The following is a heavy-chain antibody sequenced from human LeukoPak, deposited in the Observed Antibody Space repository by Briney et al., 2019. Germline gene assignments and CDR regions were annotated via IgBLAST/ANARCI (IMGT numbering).Heavy chain of an antibody. CDR1: GYTFSSYE. CDR2: ISSSGSTI. CDR3: ARHLSGVTGYTYGRGIDY. Sequence: GGSLRLSCAASGYTFSSYEMNWVRQAPGKGLEWVSYISSSGSTIYYADSVRGRFTISRDNAKTSLYLQMNSLRAEDTAVYYCARHLSGVTGYTYGRGIDYWGQGTLVTVSS. J-gene: IGHJ4*02. D-gene: IGHD5-18*01. V-gene: IGHV3-48*03.